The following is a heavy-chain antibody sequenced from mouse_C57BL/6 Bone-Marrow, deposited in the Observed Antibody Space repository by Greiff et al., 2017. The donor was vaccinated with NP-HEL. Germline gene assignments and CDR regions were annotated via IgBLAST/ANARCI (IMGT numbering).Heavy chain of an antibody. CDR1: GFTFSSYG. CDR3: ASGYYSNYWYFDV. D-gene: IGHD2-5*01. CDR2: ISSGGSYT. V-gene: IGHV5-6*02. Sequence: EVMLVESGGDLVKPGGSLKLSRAASGFTFSSYGMSWVRQTPDKRLEWVATISSGGSYTYYPDSVKGRFTISRDNAKNTLYLQMSSLKSEDTAMYYCASGYYSNYWYFDVWGTGTTVTVSS. J-gene: IGHJ1*03.